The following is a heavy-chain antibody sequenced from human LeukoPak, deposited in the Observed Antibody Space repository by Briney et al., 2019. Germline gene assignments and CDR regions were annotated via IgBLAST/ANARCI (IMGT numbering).Heavy chain of an antibody. V-gene: IGHV4-39*01. D-gene: IGHD3-9*01. CDR1: GVSISSSNSY. Sequence: SETLSLTCSVSGVSISSSNSYWGWIRQPPGKGLEWIGSIYYTGNTYYNASLKSRVTISVDTSKNQFSLKLSSVTAADTAVYYCARHNQYYDILTGYLLGYYFDYWGQGTLVTVSS. CDR3: ARHNQYYDILTGYLLGYYFDY. J-gene: IGHJ4*02. CDR2: IYYTGNT.